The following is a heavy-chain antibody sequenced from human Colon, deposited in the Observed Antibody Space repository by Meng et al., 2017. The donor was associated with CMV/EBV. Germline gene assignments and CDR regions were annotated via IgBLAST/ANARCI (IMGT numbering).Heavy chain of an antibody. CDR3: AIQYYDFWSGYDRAWRSPDY. CDR1: GGTFSSYA. CDR2: IIPIFGTA. D-gene: IGHD3-3*01. Sequence: SVKVSCKASGGTFSSYAISWVRQAPGQGLEWMGGIIPIFGTANYAQKFQGRVTITTDESTSTAYMELSSLRSEDTAVYYCAIQYYDFWSGYDRAWRSPDYWGQGTLVTVSS. J-gene: IGHJ4*02. V-gene: IGHV1-69*05.